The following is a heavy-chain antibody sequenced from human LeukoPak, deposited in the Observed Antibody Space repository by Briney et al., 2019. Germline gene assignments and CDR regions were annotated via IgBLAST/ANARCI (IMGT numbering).Heavy chain of an antibody. V-gene: IGHV3-23*01. CDR1: GFTFSSYA. D-gene: IGHD3-3*01. Sequence: GGSLRLSCAASGFTFSSYAMSWVRRAPGKGLEWVSAISGSGGSTYYADSVKGRFTISRDNSKNTLYLQMNSLRAEDTAVYYCANSMELFLEWLLYLDYWGQGTLVTVSS. CDR2: ISGSGGST. CDR3: ANSMELFLEWLLYLDY. J-gene: IGHJ4*02.